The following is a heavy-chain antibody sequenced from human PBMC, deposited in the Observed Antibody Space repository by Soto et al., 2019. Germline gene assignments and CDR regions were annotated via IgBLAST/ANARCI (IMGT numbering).Heavy chain of an antibody. CDR1: GGTFSSYA. CDR2: IIPIFGTA. CDR3: ARASDVETAMAGEDY. J-gene: IGHJ4*02. V-gene: IGHV1-69*13. D-gene: IGHD5-18*01. Sequence: SVKVSCKASGGTFSSYAISCVRQAPGQGLEWMGGIIPIFGTANYAQKFQGRVTITADESTSTAYMELSSLRSVDTAVYYCARASDVETAMAGEDYWGQGTVVTVSS.